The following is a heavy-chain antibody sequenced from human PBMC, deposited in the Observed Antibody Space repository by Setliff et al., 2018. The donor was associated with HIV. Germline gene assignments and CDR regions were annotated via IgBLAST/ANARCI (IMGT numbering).Heavy chain of an antibody. CDR2: IKTDGSEK. CDR3: AGSRGYFDY. D-gene: IGHD3-22*01. Sequence: GESLKISCTASGFTFRSHAIHWVRQAPGKGLEWVANIKTDGSEKYYVDSVRGRFTISRDNAKNSLYLQMNSLRAEDTAVYYCAGSRGYFDYWGQGALVTVSS. J-gene: IGHJ4*02. V-gene: IGHV3-7*01. CDR1: GFTFRSHA.